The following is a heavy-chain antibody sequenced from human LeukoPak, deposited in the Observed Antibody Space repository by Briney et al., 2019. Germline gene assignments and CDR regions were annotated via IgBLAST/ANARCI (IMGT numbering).Heavy chain of an antibody. J-gene: IGHJ1*01. D-gene: IGHD2-15*01. Sequence: GASVKVSCKASGGTFSSYAISWVRQAPGQGLEWMGWISAYNGNTNYAQKLQGRVTMATDTSTSTAYMELRSLRSDDTAVYYCARDAIIYCRGASRYSAYCDQGTLATVPS. V-gene: IGHV1-18*01. CDR1: GGTFSSYA. CDR2: ISAYNGNT. CDR3: ARDAIIYCRGASRYSAY.